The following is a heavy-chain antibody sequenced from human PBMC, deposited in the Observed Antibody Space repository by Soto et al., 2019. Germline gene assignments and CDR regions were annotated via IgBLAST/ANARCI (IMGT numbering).Heavy chain of an antibody. CDR3: AIVQVVAMSSFDI. CDR1: GCTFKDYY. Sequence: GASVKVSCKASGCTFKDYYINWVRQAPGQGLEWMGWINPNSGGTDYAQKFQGRVTITRNTSISTAYMELTSLRSDDTAVYYCAIVQVVAMSSFDIWGQGTMVTVSS. V-gene: IGHV1-2*02. D-gene: IGHD2-15*01. CDR2: INPNSGGT. J-gene: IGHJ3*02.